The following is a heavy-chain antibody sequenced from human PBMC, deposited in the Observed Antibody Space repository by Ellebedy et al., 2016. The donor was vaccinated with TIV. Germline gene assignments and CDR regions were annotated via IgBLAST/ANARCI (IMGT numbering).Heavy chain of an antibody. J-gene: IGHJ4*02. V-gene: IGHV3-30*18. CDR3: AKTPREQWLGGYFDY. D-gene: IGHD6-19*01. Sequence: PGGSLRLSCAASGFTFSSYGMHWVRQAPGKGLEWVTVIPYDGSDKYYADSVKGRFTISRDNSKNTLYLQMNSLRGDDTAVYYCAKTPREQWLGGYFDYWGQGDLVTVSS. CDR1: GFTFSSYG. CDR2: IPYDGSDK.